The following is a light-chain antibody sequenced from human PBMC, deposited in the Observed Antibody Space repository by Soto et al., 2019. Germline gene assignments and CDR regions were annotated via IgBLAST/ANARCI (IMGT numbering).Light chain of an antibody. Sequence: QPALTQPPSASGSLGQSVTISCTGTSSDVGGYNYVSWHQQHPGKAPKVMIYEVTKRPPGVPDRFSGSKSGNTASLTVSGLQAEDEADYYCSSFAGGGNPVLLGGGTQLTVL. CDR3: SSFAGGGNPVL. CDR1: SSDVGGYNY. V-gene: IGLV2-8*01. J-gene: IGLJ2*01. CDR2: EVT.